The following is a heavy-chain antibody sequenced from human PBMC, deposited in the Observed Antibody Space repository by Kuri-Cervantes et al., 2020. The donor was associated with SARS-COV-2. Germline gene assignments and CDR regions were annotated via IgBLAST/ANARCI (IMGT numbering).Heavy chain of an antibody. D-gene: IGHD5-24*01. CDR3: ASVSTMGVSLD. Sequence: GGSLRLSCAASRFTFNNYDLIWVCQAPGKGLEWVSSISTSGGDTNYADSLKGRFTISRDNSKNTLYLQMNSLRVEDTAVYYCASVSTMGVSLDWGQGTLVTVSS. CDR2: ISTSGGDT. J-gene: IGHJ4*02. V-gene: IGHV3-23*01. CDR1: RFTFNNYD.